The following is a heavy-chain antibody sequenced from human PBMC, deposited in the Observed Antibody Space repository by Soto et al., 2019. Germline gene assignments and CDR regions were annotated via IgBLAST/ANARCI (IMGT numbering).Heavy chain of an antibody. CDR2: ISSSGSTI. Sequence: GGSLRLSCAASGFTFSSYEMNWVRQAPGKGLEWVSYISSSGSTIYYADSVKGRFTISRDNAKNSLYLQMNSLRAEDTAVYYCARDQKKYYDFWSGYYTTNYYYYGMDVWGQGTTVTVS. CDR1: GFTFSSYE. V-gene: IGHV3-48*03. CDR3: ARDQKKYYDFWSGYYTTNYYYYGMDV. J-gene: IGHJ6*02. D-gene: IGHD3-3*01.